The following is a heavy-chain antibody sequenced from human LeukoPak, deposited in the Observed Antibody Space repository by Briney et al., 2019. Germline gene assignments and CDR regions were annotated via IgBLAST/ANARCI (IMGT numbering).Heavy chain of an antibody. CDR2: IWYDGSNK. V-gene: IGHV3-33*08. Sequence: PGRSLRLSCAASGFTFSGYAMHWVRQAPGKGLEWVAVIWYDGSNKYYADSVKGRFTISRDNSKNTLYLQMNSLRAEDTAVYYCARDGIAVAGTYYYGMDVWGQGTTVTVSS. CDR3: ARDGIAVAGTYYYGMDV. CDR1: GFTFSGYA. J-gene: IGHJ6*02. D-gene: IGHD6-19*01.